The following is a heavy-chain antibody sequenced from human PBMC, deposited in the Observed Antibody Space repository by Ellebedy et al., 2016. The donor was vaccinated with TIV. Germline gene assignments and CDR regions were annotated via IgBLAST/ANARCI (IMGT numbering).Heavy chain of an antibody. J-gene: IGHJ4*02. CDR2: IHEDGNAK. V-gene: IGHV3-7*01. CDR3: ARDGYGGYLDS. D-gene: IGHD5-18*01. Sequence: GESLKISCAASGFNFGSFWMSWVRQDPGKGLEWLANIHEDGNAKFYVDSVRGRFTISRDNAGNSVYLKMNRQRVEETAVYYCARDGYGGYLDSWGQGTLIIVSS. CDR1: GFNFGSFW.